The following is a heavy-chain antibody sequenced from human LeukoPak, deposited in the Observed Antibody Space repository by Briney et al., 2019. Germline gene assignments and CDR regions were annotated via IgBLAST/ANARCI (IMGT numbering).Heavy chain of an antibody. CDR1: GSSFTSYW. D-gene: IGHD6-13*01. V-gene: IGHV5-51*01. CDR3: ARHRRIAAAGTTSDLDY. Sequence: GGSLEISCQGSGSSFTSYWIGWVRQLPGKGLEWMGIIYPGDSDTRYSPSFQGQVTISADKSISTAYLQWSSLKASDTAMYYCARHRRIAAAGTTSDLDYWGQGTLVTVSS. CDR2: IYPGDSDT. J-gene: IGHJ4*02.